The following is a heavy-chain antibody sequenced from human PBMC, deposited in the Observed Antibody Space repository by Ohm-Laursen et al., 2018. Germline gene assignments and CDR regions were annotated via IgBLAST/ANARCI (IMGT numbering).Heavy chain of an antibody. V-gene: IGHV3-23*01. CDR1: GFTFSRHA. J-gene: IGHJ4*02. D-gene: IGHD6-19*01. CDR3: AKTRLPGYSSGFDY. Sequence: SLRLSCAASGFTFSRHAMSWVRQAPGKGLEWVSAISGSGGSIYYADSVKGRFTISRDSSKNTLYLQMNSLRADDTAVYYCAKTRLPGYSSGFDYWGQGTLVTVSS. CDR2: ISGSGGSI.